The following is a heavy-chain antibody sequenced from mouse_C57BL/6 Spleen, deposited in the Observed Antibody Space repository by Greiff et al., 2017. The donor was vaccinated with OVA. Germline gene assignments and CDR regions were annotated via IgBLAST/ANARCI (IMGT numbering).Heavy chain of an antibody. Sequence: EVPGVESGGGLVKPGGSLKLSCAASGFTFSDSGMHWVRQAPETGLEWVAYISSGSSTIYYADTVKGRFTISRDNAKNTLFLQMTSLRSEDTAMYYCAREGSNYKIDYWGQGTTLTVSS. J-gene: IGHJ2*01. V-gene: IGHV5-17*01. D-gene: IGHD2-5*01. CDR3: AREGSNYKIDY. CDR2: ISSGSSTI. CDR1: GFTFSDSG.